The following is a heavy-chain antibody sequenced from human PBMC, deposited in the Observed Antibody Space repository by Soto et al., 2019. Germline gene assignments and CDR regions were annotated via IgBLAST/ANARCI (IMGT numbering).Heavy chain of an antibody. D-gene: IGHD2-2*01. J-gene: IGHJ4*02. V-gene: IGHV3-30*18. CDR1: GFTFSSYG. CDR2: ISYDGSNK. Sequence: PGGSLRLSCAASGFTFSSYGMHWVRQAPGKGLEWVAVISYDGSNKYYADSVKGRFTISRDNSKNTLYLQMNSLRAEDTAVYYCAKVRLAAMYYFDYWGQGTLVTAPQ. CDR3: AKVRLAAMYYFDY.